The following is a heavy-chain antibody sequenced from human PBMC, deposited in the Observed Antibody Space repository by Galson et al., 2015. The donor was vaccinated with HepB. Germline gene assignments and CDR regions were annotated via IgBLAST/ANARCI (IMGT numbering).Heavy chain of an antibody. CDR1: GFSLNKFA. J-gene: IGHJ4*02. V-gene: IGHV3-30-3*01. CDR3: VRGGVHYFDWLPEVVTSLDY. Sequence: SLRLSCAASGFSLNKFAMHWVRQSPVKGLEWVALISYDGGNDYYSDSVKGRFTISRDNSKNTLYLQMNNLRTEDTAMYYCVRGGVHYFDWLPEVVTSLDYWGQGTLVTVSS. CDR2: ISYDGGND. D-gene: IGHD3-9*01.